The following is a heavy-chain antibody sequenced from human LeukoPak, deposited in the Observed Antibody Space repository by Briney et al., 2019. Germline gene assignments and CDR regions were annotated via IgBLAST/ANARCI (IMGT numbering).Heavy chain of an antibody. V-gene: IGHV3-74*01. CDR2: INTDGSST. CDR1: GFTFSNYW. Sequence: GGSLRLSCAASGFTFSNYWMHWVRQAPGKGLVWVSRINTDGSSTSYADSVKGRFTISRDNAKNTLYLQMGSLRAEDMAVYYCARGRGPYYYDSSGYYYDWGQGTLVTVSS. CDR3: ARGRGPYYYDSSGYYYD. J-gene: IGHJ4*02. D-gene: IGHD3-22*01.